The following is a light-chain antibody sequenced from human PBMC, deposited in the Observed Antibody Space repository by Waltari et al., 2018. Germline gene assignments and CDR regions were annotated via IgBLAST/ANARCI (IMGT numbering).Light chain of an antibody. V-gene: IGLV1-40*01. CDR2: GDT. Sequence: YQWLPGTALKLLIYGDTDRPSGVPDRFSGSKSGTSASLAITGLQAEDEADYYCQSFDSSLSGWVFGGGTKLTVL. CDR3: QSFDSSLSGWV. J-gene: IGLJ3*02.